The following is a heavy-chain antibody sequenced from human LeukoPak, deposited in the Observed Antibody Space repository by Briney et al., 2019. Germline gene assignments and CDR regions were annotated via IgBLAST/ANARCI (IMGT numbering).Heavy chain of an antibody. CDR1: GFTFSSYW. Sequence: GGSLRLSCAASGFTFSSYWMSWVRQAPGKGLEWVPNIKQDGSEKYYVDSVKGRFTISRDNAKNSLYLRMNSLRAEDTAVYYCARPGTTIWAFDIWGQGTMVTVSS. D-gene: IGHD1-7*01. V-gene: IGHV3-7*03. J-gene: IGHJ3*02. CDR2: IKQDGSEK. CDR3: ARPGTTIWAFDI.